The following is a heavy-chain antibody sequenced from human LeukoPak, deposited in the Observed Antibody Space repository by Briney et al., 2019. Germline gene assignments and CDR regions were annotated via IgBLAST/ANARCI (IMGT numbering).Heavy chain of an antibody. D-gene: IGHD3-10*01. CDR2: INTNTGHP. J-gene: IGHJ4*02. CDR1: GYTFSRYA. CDR3: ARDGSAGGF. V-gene: IGHV7-4-1*02. Sequence: GASVKVPCKVSGYTFSRYAMNWVRQAPGQGLEWMGWINTNTGHPTYAQGFTGRFVFSLDTSVSTAYLQISSLKAEDTAVYYCARDGSAGGFWGQGTLVTVSS.